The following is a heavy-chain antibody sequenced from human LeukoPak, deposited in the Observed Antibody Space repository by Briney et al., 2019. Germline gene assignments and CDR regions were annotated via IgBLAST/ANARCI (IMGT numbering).Heavy chain of an antibody. CDR3: AIQRGANWGSRARYYFDY. D-gene: IGHD7-27*01. CDR2: ISAYNGNT. Sequence: ASVKVSCKASGYTFTSYGISWVRQAPGQGLEWMGWISAYNGNTNYAQKLQGRVTMTTDTSTSTAYMELRSLRSDDTAVYCCAIQRGANWGSRARYYFDYWGQGTLVTVSS. CDR1: GYTFTSYG. J-gene: IGHJ4*02. V-gene: IGHV1-18*01.